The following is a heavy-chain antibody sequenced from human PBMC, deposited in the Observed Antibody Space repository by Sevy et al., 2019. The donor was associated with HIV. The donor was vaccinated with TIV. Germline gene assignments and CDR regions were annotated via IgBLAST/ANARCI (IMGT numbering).Heavy chain of an antibody. D-gene: IGHD2-15*01. J-gene: IGHJ6*02. CDR2: IYYSGST. CDR1: GGSISSSSYY. CDR3: ARDDGGSRGSYYYYGMDV. V-gene: IGHV4-39*02. Sequence: SETLSLTCTVSGGSISSSSYYWGWIRQPPGKGLEWIGSIYYSGSTYYNPSLKSRVTISVDTSKNQFSLKLSSLTAPDTAGYYWARDDGGSRGSYYYYGMDVWAKGPRSPSP.